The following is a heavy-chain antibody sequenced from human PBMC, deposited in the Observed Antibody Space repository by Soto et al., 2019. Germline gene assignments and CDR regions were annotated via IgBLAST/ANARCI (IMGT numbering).Heavy chain of an antibody. J-gene: IGHJ6*02. CDR3: ARERKFDFWRKGLDV. Sequence: ASVKVSCKASGYTFTSYDINWVRQATGQGLEWMGWMNPNSGNTGYAQKFQGRITMTRNISRNTAHMELSSLQSEETAVYYCARERKFDFWRKGLDVWGQGTTVTVSS. CDR2: MNPNSGNT. CDR1: GYTFTSYD. D-gene: IGHD3-3*01. V-gene: IGHV1-8*01.